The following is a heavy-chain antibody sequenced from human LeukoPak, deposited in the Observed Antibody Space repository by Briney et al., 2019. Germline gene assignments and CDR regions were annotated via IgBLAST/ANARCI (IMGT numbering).Heavy chain of an antibody. D-gene: IGHD5-24*01. V-gene: IGHV4-4*07. CDR3: ARQERWLPPSPLDY. CDR1: GGSISSYY. Sequence: SETLSLTCTVSGGSISSYYWSWIRQPAGKGLEWIGRIYTSGSTNYNPSLKSRVTMSVDTSKNQFSLKLSSVTAADTAVYYCARQERWLPPSPLDYWGQGTLVTVSS. J-gene: IGHJ4*02. CDR2: IYTSGST.